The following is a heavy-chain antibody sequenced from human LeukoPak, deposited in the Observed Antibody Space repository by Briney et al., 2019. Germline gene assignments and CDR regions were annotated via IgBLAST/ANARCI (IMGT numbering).Heavy chain of an antibody. CDR2: IYYSGST. CDR1: GGSISSYY. V-gene: IGHV4-59*01. D-gene: IGHD3-10*01. J-gene: IGHJ6*03. Sequence: SETLSLTCTVSGGSISSYYWSWIRQPPGKGLEWIGYIYYSGSTNYNPSLKSRVTISVDTSKNQFSLKLSSVTAANTAVYYCARNYYGSGSYYEVGNYYYYYMDVWGKGTTVTVSS. CDR3: ARNYYGSGSYYEVGNYYYYYMDV.